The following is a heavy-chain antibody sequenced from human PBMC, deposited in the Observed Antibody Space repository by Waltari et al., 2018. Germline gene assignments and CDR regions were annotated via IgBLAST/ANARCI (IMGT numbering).Heavy chain of an antibody. J-gene: IGHJ4*02. CDR1: GFTFSSYA. CDR3: ARDKAGTADY. Sequence: EVQLVESGGGLVQPGGSLRLSCAASGFTFSSYAMHWVRQAPGKGLEYVSSITSDGGTTYYANSVEGRFTITRDNSKNTLYLQMGSLRVDDMAVYYCARDKAGTADYWGQGTLVTVSS. CDR2: ITSDGGTT. V-gene: IGHV3-64*01. D-gene: IGHD1-7*01.